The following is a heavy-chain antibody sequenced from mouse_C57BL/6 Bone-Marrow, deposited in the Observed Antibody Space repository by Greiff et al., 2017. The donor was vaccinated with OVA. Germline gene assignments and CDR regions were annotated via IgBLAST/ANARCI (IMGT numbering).Heavy chain of an antibody. Sequence: EVQGVESGGGLVKPGGSLKLSCAASGFTFSSYAMSWVRQTPEKRLEWVATISDGGSYTYYPDNVKGRFTISRDNAKNNLYLQMSHLKSEDTAMYYCARDTLGRWYFDVWGTGTTVTVSS. J-gene: IGHJ1*03. V-gene: IGHV5-4*01. CDR2: ISDGGSYT. D-gene: IGHD4-1*01. CDR1: GFTFSSYA. CDR3: ARDTLGRWYFDV.